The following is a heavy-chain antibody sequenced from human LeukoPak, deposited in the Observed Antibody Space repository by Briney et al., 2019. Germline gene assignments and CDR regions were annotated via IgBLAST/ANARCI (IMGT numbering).Heavy chain of an antibody. D-gene: IGHD1-26*01. CDR1: GFTFSSYS. Sequence: GGSLRLSCAASGFTFSSYSMNWVRQAPGKGLEWVSYISSSSSTIYYADSVKGRFTISRDNSKNTLYLQMNSLRAEDTAVYYCARDKGGSSYFDYWGRGTLVTVSS. CDR2: ISSSSSTI. CDR3: ARDKGGSSYFDY. V-gene: IGHV3-48*01. J-gene: IGHJ4*02.